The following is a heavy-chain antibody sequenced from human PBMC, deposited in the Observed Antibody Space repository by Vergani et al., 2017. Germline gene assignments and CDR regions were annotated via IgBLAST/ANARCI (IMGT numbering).Heavy chain of an antibody. D-gene: IGHD1-26*01. J-gene: IGHJ4*02. V-gene: IGHV3-30*02. Sequence: QVQLVESGGGVVQRGGSLRLSCATSGFTLSNYDMQWIRQGPGKGLEFVAFIQFDGSNQYYADSVKGRFTLSRDFSKNTLYLQMNSLRTDDTATYYCAKHFRGWDIAYWGQGTQVIVSS. CDR3: AKHFRGWDIAY. CDR1: GFTLSNYD. CDR2: IQFDGSNQ.